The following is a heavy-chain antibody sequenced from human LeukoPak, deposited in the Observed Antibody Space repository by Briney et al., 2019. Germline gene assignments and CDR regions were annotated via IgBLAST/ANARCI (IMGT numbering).Heavy chain of an antibody. D-gene: IGHD3-3*01. Sequence: GGSLRLSCAASGFTFSSYAMHWVRQAPGKGLEWVAVISYDGSNKYYADSVKGRFTISRDNSKNTLYLQMNSLRAEDTAVYYCASPWMQVLRFLEWSFDYWGQGTLVTVSS. CDR3: ASPWMQVLRFLEWSFDY. CDR1: GFTFSSYA. CDR2: ISYDGSNK. J-gene: IGHJ4*02. V-gene: IGHV3-30-3*01.